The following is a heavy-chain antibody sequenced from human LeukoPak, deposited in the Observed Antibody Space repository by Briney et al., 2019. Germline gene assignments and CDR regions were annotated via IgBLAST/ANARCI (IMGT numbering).Heavy chain of an antibody. J-gene: IGHJ3*02. V-gene: IGHV4-59*01. CDR2: IYHSGST. D-gene: IGHD3-3*01. CDR3: ARDVGITIFGVADDAFDI. CDR1: GDSISSYY. Sequence: SETLSLTCTVSGDSISSYYWSWIRQPPGKGLEWIGYIYHSGSTNYNPSLKSRVTISVDTSKNQFSLRLSSVTAADTAVYYCARDVGITIFGVADDAFDIWGQGTMVTVSS.